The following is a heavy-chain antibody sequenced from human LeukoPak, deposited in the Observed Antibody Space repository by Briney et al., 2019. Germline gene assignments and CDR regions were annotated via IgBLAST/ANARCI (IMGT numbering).Heavy chain of an antibody. Sequence: GGPVRLSCVGSGFTFSNSWMHWVRQAPGKGLMWVSAIKTDGSSISYVDSVKGRFTISRDNAKNTLYLQMNSLRSEDTAIYYCVSGITATSAWGQGTLVTVSS. J-gene: IGHJ5*02. D-gene: IGHD1-20*01. V-gene: IGHV3-74*01. CDR1: GFTFSNSW. CDR3: VSGITATSA. CDR2: IKTDGSSI.